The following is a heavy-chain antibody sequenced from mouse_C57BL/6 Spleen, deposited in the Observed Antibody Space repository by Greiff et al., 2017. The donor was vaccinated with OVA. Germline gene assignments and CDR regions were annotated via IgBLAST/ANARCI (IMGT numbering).Heavy chain of an antibody. CDR1: GYSFTSGYY. J-gene: IGHJ1*03. CDR3: AGDYYGSSYYWYFDV. V-gene: IGHV3-6*01. Sequence: EVQLQESGPGLVKPSPSLSLTCSVTGYSFTSGYYWNWIRQFPGNKLEWMGYISYDGSNNYNPSLKNRISITRDTSKNQYILKLKAVTTEDTATYYGAGDYYGSSYYWYFDVWGTGTTVTVSS. D-gene: IGHD1-1*01. CDR2: ISYDGSN.